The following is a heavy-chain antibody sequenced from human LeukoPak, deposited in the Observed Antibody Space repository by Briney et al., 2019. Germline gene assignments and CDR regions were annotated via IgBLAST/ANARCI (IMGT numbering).Heavy chain of an antibody. CDR2: IYPGDSDT. CDR3: AKTGYSSGWYYFDY. D-gene: IGHD6-19*01. CDR1: GYSFTSYW. J-gene: IGHJ4*02. V-gene: IGHV5-51*01. Sequence: GASLQISCKGSGYSFTSYWIGWVRQMPGKGLEWMGIIYPGDSDTRYSPSFQGQVTISADKSISTAYLQWSGLKASDTAMYYCAKTGYSSGWYYFDYWGQGTLVTVSS.